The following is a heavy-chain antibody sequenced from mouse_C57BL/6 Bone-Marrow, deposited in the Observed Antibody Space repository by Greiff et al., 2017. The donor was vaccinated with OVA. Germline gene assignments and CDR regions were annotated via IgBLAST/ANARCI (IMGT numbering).Heavy chain of an antibody. CDR1: GFTFTDYY. CDR3: ARPPYYGSRGYAVYY. D-gene: IGHD1-1*01. V-gene: IGHV14-2*02. CDR2: IDPDDGDT. J-gene: IGHJ4*01. Sequence: VTLQQSGAELVKPGASVKLSCTASGFTFTDYYMTWVKQRPGQGLEWIGRIDPDDGDTNYAAKFKGKATITVDTSSNTAYLQLSSLTSEDTAVYYCARPPYYGSRGYAVYYWGQGTSVTVSS.